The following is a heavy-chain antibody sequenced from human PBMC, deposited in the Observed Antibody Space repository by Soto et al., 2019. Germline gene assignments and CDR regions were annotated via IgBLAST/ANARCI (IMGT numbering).Heavy chain of an antibody. Sequence: GGSLRLSCAASGFTFTSYLMGWLRQAPGKGLEWISGISQNSDSTYYIESVKGRFTISRDNSKNTLFLQMNTLRAEDTAVYYCARYDSSGYYWPYYYYGMDVWGQGTTVTVSS. CDR1: GFTFTSYL. CDR3: ARYDSSGYYWPYYYYGMDV. V-gene: IGHV3-23*01. D-gene: IGHD3-22*01. J-gene: IGHJ6*02. CDR2: ISQNSDST.